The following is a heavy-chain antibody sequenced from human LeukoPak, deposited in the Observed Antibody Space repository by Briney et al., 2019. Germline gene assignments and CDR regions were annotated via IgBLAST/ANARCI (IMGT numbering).Heavy chain of an antibody. J-gene: IGHJ4*02. Sequence: SETLSLTCAVYGGSFSGYYWSWIRQPPGKGPEWIGEINHSGSTNYNPSLKSRVTISVDTSKNQFSLKLSSVTAADTAVYYCARSSVLRYSYGTYYFDYWGQGTLVTVSS. V-gene: IGHV4-34*01. D-gene: IGHD5-18*01. CDR1: GGSFSGYY. CDR2: INHSGST. CDR3: ARSSVLRYSYGTYYFDY.